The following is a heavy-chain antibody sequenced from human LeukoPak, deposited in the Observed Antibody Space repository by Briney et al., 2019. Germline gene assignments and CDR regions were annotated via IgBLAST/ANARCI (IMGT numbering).Heavy chain of an antibody. V-gene: IGHV4-59*01. CDR1: GGSISSYY. J-gene: IGHJ4*02. CDR3: ASGYCSGASCYVFDY. CDR2: IYYSGST. Sequence: PSETLSLTCTVSGGSISSYYWSWIRQPPGKGLEWIGYIYYSGSTNYNPSLKSRVTISVDTSKNQFSLKLSSVTAADTAVYYCASGYCSGASCYVFDYWGQGTLVTVSS. D-gene: IGHD2-2*03.